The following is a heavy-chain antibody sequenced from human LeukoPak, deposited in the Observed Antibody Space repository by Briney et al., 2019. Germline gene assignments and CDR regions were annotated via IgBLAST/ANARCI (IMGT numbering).Heavy chain of an antibody. CDR2: ISSSGSTI. CDR3: ASGITMVREIDY. Sequence: GGSLRLSCAASGFTFSDYYMSWIRQAPGKGLEWVSYISSSGSTIYYAASVKGRFTISRDNAKNSLYLQMNSLRAEDTAVYYCASGITMVREIDYWGQGTLVTVSS. J-gene: IGHJ4*02. V-gene: IGHV3-11*04. CDR1: GFTFSDYY. D-gene: IGHD3-10*01.